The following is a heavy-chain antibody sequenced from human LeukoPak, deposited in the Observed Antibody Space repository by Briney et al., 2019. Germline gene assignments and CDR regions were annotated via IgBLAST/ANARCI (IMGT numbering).Heavy chain of an antibody. CDR3: SRHGPRGPFASGTSRVYYGLDV. CDR1: GFTFNTSA. J-gene: IGHJ6*04. V-gene: IGHV3-23*01. CDR2: ISGSGRST. D-gene: IGHD3-10*01. Sequence: HPGGSLRLSCAASGFTFNTSAMSWVRQAPGKGLEWVSSISGSGRSTYYADSVKGRFTVSKDSSKNTLFLQTNSLRPDDTAIYYCSRHGPRGPFASGTSRVYYGLDVWGKGTTVTVSS.